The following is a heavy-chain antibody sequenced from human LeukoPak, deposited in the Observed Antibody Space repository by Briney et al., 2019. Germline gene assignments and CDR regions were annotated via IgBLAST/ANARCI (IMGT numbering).Heavy chain of an antibody. CDR3: ARVKGLAAAGTYGMDV. J-gene: IGHJ6*02. D-gene: IGHD6-13*01. V-gene: IGHV3-7*01. CDR2: IKTDGSEK. Sequence: GGSLRLSCEGSGFTFSNYWMGWVRQAPGKGLQWVANIKTDGSEKYYVDSVKGRLTISRDNAKNSLYLQMNSLRAEDTAVYYCARVKGLAAAGTYGMDVWGQGTTVTVSS. CDR1: GFTFSNYW.